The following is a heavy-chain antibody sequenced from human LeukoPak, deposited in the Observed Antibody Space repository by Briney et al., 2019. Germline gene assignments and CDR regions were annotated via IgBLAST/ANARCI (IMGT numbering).Heavy chain of an antibody. Sequence: HPGGSPRLSCAASGFTFSSYAMSWVRQAPGKGLEWVSVSVISGSGGGSGGSTYYADSVKGRFTISRDDSKNTLYLQMNNLRVEDTAVYYCAKHRSGIAASGSNYWGQGTLVSVSS. CDR2: ISGSGGGSGGST. CDR3: AKHRSGIAASGSNY. CDR1: GFTFSSYA. J-gene: IGHJ4*02. D-gene: IGHD6-13*01. V-gene: IGHV3-23*01.